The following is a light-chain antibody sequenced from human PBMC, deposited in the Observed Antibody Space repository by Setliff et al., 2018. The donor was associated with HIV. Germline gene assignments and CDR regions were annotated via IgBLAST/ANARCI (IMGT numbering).Light chain of an antibody. Sequence: DIVMTQSPESLAVSLGERATINCKSSQSLLYSSTNKNYLLWYQKKPGQPPRLLISWASTRASGVPDRFSGSGSGTEFTLTIDSLHAEDVAVYYCQQIFGSPLTFGGGTKVDIK. CDR2: WAS. V-gene: IGKV4-1*01. J-gene: IGKJ4*01. CDR3: QQIFGSPLT. CDR1: QSLLYSSTNKNY.